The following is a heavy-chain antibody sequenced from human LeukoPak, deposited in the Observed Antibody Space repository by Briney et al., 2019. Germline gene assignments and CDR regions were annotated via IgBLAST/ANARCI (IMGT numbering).Heavy chain of an antibody. V-gene: IGHV4-34*01. CDR1: GGSFSGYS. J-gene: IGHJ4*02. Sequence: SETLSLTCAVYGGSFSGYSWSWLRQPPGKGLGWIGEINHSGGTNYNPSLKSRVTIFVDTSKNQFSLKLSSVTAADTAVYYCARAGGSGSYYNGDFDYWGQGTLVTVSS. D-gene: IGHD3-10*01. CDR2: INHSGGT. CDR3: ARAGGSGSYYNGDFDY.